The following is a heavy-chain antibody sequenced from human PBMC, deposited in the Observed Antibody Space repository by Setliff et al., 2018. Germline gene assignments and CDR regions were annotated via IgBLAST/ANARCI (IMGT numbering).Heavy chain of an antibody. Sequence: GGSLRLSCVAYEFTFSTYSMHWVRQAPGKGLEWVSSISPRSIYIYYADSVRGRFTISRDNAQNSLHLQMNTLGAEDTAVYYCARSPANGGHDAFDIWGQGTMVTVSS. D-gene: IGHD6-25*01. CDR1: EFTFSTYS. J-gene: IGHJ3*02. CDR3: ARSPANGGHDAFDI. V-gene: IGHV3-21*01. CDR2: ISPRSIYI.